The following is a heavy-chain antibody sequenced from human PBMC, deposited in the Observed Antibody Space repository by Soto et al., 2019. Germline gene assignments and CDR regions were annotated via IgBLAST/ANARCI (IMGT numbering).Heavy chain of an antibody. Sequence: EEQLLESGGGLVQRGGSLRLSCAASGFTFNNYAMSWVRQAPGKGLEWVSGISGSGGSTYYSVKGRFTISRDNSKNTLYLQMNSLRAEDTAIYYCVKVLRNGDHVFALDVCGQGTAVTVSS. D-gene: IGHD4-17*01. CDR3: VKVLRNGDHVFALDV. J-gene: IGHJ6*02. CDR1: GFTFNNYA. CDR2: ISGSGGST. V-gene: IGHV3-23*01.